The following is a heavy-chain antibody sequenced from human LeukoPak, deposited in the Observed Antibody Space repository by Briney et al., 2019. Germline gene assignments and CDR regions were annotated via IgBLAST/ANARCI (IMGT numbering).Heavy chain of an antibody. CDR1: GFTFSSYA. D-gene: IGHD6-13*01. V-gene: IGHV3-64*01. J-gene: IGHJ4*02. CDR2: ISTNGGST. CDR3: AGGSSWYQGIDY. Sequence: GGSLRLSCAASGFTFSSYAMYWGRQAPGKGLEYVSAISTNGGSTYYANSVKGRFTISRDNSKNTLYLQMGSLRAEDMGVYYCAGGSSWYQGIDYWGQGTLVTVSS.